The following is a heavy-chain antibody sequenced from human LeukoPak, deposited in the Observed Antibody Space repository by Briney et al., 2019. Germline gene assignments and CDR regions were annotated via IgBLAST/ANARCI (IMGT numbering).Heavy chain of an antibody. V-gene: IGHV1-46*02. CDR3: ARAGDTAMVIEY. J-gene: IGHJ4*02. CDR2: IKPSGGST. CDR1: GYTFNSYY. D-gene: IGHD5-18*01. Sequence: ASVKVSCKASGYTFNSYYMYWVRQAPAQGLEWKGIIKPSGGSTSHAQKLQGRVTTTGDTSTSTVYMELSSLRSEDTAVYYGARAGDTAMVIEYWGQGTLVTISS.